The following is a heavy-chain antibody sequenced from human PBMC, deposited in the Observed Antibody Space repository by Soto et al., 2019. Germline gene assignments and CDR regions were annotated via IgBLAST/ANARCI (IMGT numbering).Heavy chain of an antibody. CDR3: ARDHRSSSWYGPPKYNWFDP. D-gene: IGHD6-13*01. J-gene: IGHJ5*02. CDR2: IWYDGSNK. Sequence: HPGGSLRLSCAASGFTFSSYGMHWVRQAPGKGLEWVAVIWYDGSNKYYADSVKGRFTISRDNSKNTLYLQMNSLRAEDTAVYYCARDHRSSSWYGPPKYNWFDPWGQGTLVTVSS. CDR1: GFTFSSYG. V-gene: IGHV3-33*01.